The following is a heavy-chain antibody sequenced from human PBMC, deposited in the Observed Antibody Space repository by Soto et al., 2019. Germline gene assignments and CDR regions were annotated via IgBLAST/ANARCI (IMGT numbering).Heavy chain of an antibody. V-gene: IGHV4-39*01. D-gene: IGHD4-17*01. J-gene: IGHJ4*02. CDR3: ARHFTDYDFDY. CDR2: IYYSGST. Sequence: QLQLQESGPGLVKPSETLSLTCTVSGGSISSSSYYWGWIRQPPGKGLEWIGSIYYSGSTYYNPSLKSRVTISVDTSKNQFSLKLSSVTAADTAVYYCARHFTDYDFDYWSQGTLVTVSS. CDR1: GGSISSSSYY.